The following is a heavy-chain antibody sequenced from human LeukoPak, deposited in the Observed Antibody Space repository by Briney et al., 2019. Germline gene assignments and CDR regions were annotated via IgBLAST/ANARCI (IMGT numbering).Heavy chain of an antibody. CDR3: ARDFDYRDYIDF. V-gene: IGHV3-48*04. CDR1: GFTFSTYT. J-gene: IGHJ4*02. Sequence: GGSLRLSCVASGFTFSTYTFDWVLQAPRKGLEWVSYISSGGLTTFYADSVKGRFTTSRDNTKNAIYLDIANLRAEDTAVYYCARDFDYRDYIDFWGQGTLVAVSS. CDR2: ISSGGLTT. D-gene: IGHD4/OR15-4a*01.